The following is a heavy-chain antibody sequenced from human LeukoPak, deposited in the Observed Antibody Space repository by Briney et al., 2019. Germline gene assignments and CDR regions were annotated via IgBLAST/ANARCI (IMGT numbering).Heavy chain of an antibody. D-gene: IGHD3-10*01. J-gene: IGHJ4*02. CDR2: IYYSGST. Sequence: SETLSLTCTVSGGSISSSSYYWGWIRQPPGKGLEWIGTIYYSGSTYYNPSLKSRVTISEDTSKNQFSLKLSSVTAADTAVYYCARPAYGSGGYSGFDYWGQGTLVTVSS. CDR1: GGSISSSSYY. CDR3: ARPAYGSGGYSGFDY. V-gene: IGHV4-39*01.